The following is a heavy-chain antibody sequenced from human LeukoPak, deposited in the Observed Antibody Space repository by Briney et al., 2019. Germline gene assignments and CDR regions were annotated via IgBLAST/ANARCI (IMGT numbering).Heavy chain of an antibody. CDR1: GGSISSGGYY. CDR2: IYYSGST. CDR3: ARAPPPTYSSSSYYYYYYMDV. D-gene: IGHD6-6*01. Sequence: SETLSLTCTVSGGSISSGGYYWSWIRQHPGKGLEWIGYIYYSGSTYYNPSLKSRVTILVDMSKNQFSLKLSSVTAADTAVYYCARAPPPTYSSSSYYYYYYMDVWGKGTTVTVSS. V-gene: IGHV4-31*03. J-gene: IGHJ6*03.